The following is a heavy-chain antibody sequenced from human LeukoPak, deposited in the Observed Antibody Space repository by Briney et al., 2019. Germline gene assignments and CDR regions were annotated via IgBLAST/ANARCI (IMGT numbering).Heavy chain of an antibody. V-gene: IGHV1-69*05. Sequence: ASVKVSCKASGGTFSSYAISWVRQAPGQGLEWMGRIIPIFGTANYAQKFQGRVTMTRDTSITTAYMELSSLRSDDTAVYYCARGPPTLGYCTSTSCLLDYWGQGTLVTVSS. CDR1: GGTFSSYA. CDR2: IIPIFGTA. CDR3: ARGPPTLGYCTSTSCLLDY. D-gene: IGHD2-2*01. J-gene: IGHJ4*02.